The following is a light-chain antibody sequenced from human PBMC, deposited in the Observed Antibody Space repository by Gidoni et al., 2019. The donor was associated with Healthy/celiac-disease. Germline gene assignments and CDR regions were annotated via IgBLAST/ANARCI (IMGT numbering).Light chain of an antibody. CDR2: AAS. Sequence: IQMTQSPSSLSASVGERVTITCRASQSISSYLNWYQQKPGKAPKLLIYAASSLQSGVPSRFSGSGSGTDFTLTISSLQPEDFATYYCQQSYSTPQTCGQGTKVEIK. CDR1: QSISSY. J-gene: IGKJ1*01. V-gene: IGKV1-39*01. CDR3: QQSYSTPQT.